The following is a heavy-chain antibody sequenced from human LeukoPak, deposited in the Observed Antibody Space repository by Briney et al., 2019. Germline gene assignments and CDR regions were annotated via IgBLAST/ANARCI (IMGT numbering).Heavy chain of an antibody. CDR1: GLRFSDYY. Sequence: GGSLRLSCAASGLRFSDYYVSWIRQAPGKGLQWVSYISSGGDIMHYADSVKGRFTSSRDNAKNSGYLEMNSLGAEDTAVHYCATNLIGAGEYF. J-gene: IGHJ1*01. V-gene: IGHV3-11*01. CDR2: ISSGGDIM. D-gene: IGHD2/OR15-2a*01. CDR3: ATNLIGAGEYF.